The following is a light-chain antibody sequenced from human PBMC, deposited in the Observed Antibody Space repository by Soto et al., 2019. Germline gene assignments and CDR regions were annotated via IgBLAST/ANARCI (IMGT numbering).Light chain of an antibody. CDR3: QQYHSRPHN. Sequence: ETVLTQSPATLSVSPGERATFSCKASQSVTTNLAWYQQKPGQVPRLLIYGAFTRATGIPARFSGSESETEFTLSISSLQSEDFAIDHCQQYHSRPHNFGQGTKLEIK. CDR1: QSVTTN. CDR2: GAF. J-gene: IGKJ2*01. V-gene: IGKV3-15*01.